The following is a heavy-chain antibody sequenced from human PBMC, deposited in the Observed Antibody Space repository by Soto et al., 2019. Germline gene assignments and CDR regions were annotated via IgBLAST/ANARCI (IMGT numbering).Heavy chain of an antibody. CDR2: IRHKPNSYTT. V-gene: IGHV3-72*01. D-gene: IGHD2-15*01. Sequence: GGSLRLSCAGSGFIFSDHYMDWVRQAPGKGLEGVGRIRHKPNSYTTEYAASVKGRFTISSDDSKNTLYLQMNSMKTEDTAVYYCFYFSCYGNHRDLHSFHTRRSSDL. CDR3: FYFSCYGNHRDLHSFHTRRSSDL. J-gene: IGHJ2*01. CDR1: GFIFSDHY.